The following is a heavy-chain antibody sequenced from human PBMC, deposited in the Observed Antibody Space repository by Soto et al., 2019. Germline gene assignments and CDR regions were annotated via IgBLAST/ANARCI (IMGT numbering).Heavy chain of an antibody. V-gene: IGHV1-18*01. CDR2: ISAYNGNT. D-gene: IGHD4-17*01. J-gene: IGHJ6*02. Sequence: QVQLVQSGAEVKKPGASVKVSCKASGYTFTSYGISWVRQAPGQGLEWMGWISAYNGNTKYSQKFQGRVTITRDTSASTAYMELSSLRSEDTAVYYCARDPTVVTGYYYYGMDVWGQGTTVTVSS. CDR1: GYTFTSYG. CDR3: ARDPTVVTGYYYYGMDV.